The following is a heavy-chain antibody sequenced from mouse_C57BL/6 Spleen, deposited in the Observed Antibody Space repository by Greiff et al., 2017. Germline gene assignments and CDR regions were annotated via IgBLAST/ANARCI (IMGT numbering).Heavy chain of an antibody. CDR1: GYTFTSYG. J-gene: IGHJ1*03. CDR3: AREGVYYGSSYWYFDV. D-gene: IGHD1-1*01. CDR2: IYPRSGNT. V-gene: IGHV1-81*01. Sequence: QVQLQQSGAELARPGASVKLSCKASGYTFTSYGISWVKQRTGQGLEWIGEIYPRSGNTYYNEKFKGKATLTADKSSSTASMELRSLTSEDSAVYFCAREGVYYGSSYWYFDVWGTGTTVTVSS.